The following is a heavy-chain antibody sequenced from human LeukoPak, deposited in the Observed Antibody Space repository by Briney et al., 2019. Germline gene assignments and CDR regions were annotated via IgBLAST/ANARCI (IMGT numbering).Heavy chain of an antibody. CDR2: ISGNASGGT. D-gene: IGHD1-7*01. J-gene: IGHJ4*02. CDR3: AKVENYWYFEN. Sequence: GGSLRLSCAASGFPFSTNHMTWVRQAPGRGLEWVSAISGNASGGTTYGDYVKGRFTISRNNSESTLYLQMNSLRVEDTAVYYCAKVENYWYFENWGRGTLVTVSS. V-gene: IGHV3-23*01. CDR1: GFPFSTNH.